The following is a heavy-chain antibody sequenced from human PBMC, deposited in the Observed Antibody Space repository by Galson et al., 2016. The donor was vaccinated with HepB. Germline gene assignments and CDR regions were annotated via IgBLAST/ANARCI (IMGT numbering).Heavy chain of an antibody. V-gene: IGHV3-30*18. D-gene: IGHD3-10*01. CDR1: GFIFSSYG. Sequence: SLRLSCAASGFIFSSYGMHWVRQAPGKGLEWVSVISKDGRIKNYAESEKGRFTISRHNSKNTLYLQMNTLRVEDTAVYYCAKEDGGSGSYLKYWGQGTLVTVSS. J-gene: IGHJ4*02. CDR2: ISKDGRIK. CDR3: AKEDGGSGSYLKY.